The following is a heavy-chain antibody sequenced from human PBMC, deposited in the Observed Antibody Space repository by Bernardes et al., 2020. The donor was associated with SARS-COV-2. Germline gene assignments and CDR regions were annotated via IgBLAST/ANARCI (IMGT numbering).Heavy chain of an antibody. Sequence: SEPLPLMCTVSGGCSKYYYWSWIQQPPGKGLEWIGYIYHSGSTNYNPSLKSRVTISIDMSKSQLSLKLSSVTAADTAEYYCARHGKYCTNGVCQTYYYYAMDVWGQGTTVTVS. V-gene: IGHV4-59*08. CDR2: IYHSGST. CDR1: GGCSKYYY. D-gene: IGHD2-8*01. CDR3: ARHGKYCTNGVCQTYYYYAMDV. J-gene: IGHJ6*02.